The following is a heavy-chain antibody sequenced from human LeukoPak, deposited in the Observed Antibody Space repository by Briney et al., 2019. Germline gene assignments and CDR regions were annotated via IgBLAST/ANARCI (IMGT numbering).Heavy chain of an antibody. CDR1: GYTFTGYY. D-gene: IGHD3-10*01. CDR2: IIPIFGTA. Sequence: ASVKVSCKASGYTFTGYYMHWVRQAPGQGLEWMGGIIPIFGTANYAQKFQGRVTITADESTSTAYMELSSLRSEDTAVYYCARDMVRGVIIAFDIWGQGTMVTVSS. V-gene: IGHV1-69*13. CDR3: ARDMVRGVIIAFDI. J-gene: IGHJ3*02.